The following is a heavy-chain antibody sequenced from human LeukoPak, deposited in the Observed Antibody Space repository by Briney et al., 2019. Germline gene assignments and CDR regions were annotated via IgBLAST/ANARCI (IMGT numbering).Heavy chain of an antibody. Sequence: GGSLRLSRAASGFTFTNAWMNWVRQAPGKGLEWVGRIKSKADGETIDYAAPVKGRFTFSRDDSKNMLYLQMNSLKSEDTAVYYCSTLTSRGLSDSWGQGTLVTVSS. CDR3: STLTSRGLSDS. V-gene: IGHV3-15*07. D-gene: IGHD1-20*01. CDR2: IKSKADGETI. CDR1: GFTFTNAW. J-gene: IGHJ4*02.